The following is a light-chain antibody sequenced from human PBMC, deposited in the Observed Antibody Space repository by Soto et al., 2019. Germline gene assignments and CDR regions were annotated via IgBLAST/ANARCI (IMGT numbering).Light chain of an antibody. CDR1: QSLSSY. Sequence: EIVLTQSPATLSLSPGERATLSCRASQSLSSYLAWYQQKRGQAPRLLIYDASKRATGIPARFSGSGSGTDFTLSISSLEPEDFAVYYRQQRSDWPLTFGGGTKVETK. J-gene: IGKJ4*01. CDR2: DAS. CDR3: QQRSDWPLT. V-gene: IGKV3-11*01.